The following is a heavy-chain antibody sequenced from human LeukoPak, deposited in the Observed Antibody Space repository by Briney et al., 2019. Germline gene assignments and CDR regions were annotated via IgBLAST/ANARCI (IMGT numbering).Heavy chain of an antibody. CDR1: GFTFSSYS. CDR3: AYKWSCDY. V-gene: IGHV3-21*04. CDR2: ISSSSSYI. J-gene: IGHJ4*02. Sequence: GGSLRLSFAASGFTFSSYSMNWVRQAPGRGLEWVSSISSSSSYIYYADSMKGRFTISRDNSKNTLYLQMNSLRAEDSAIYYCAYKWSCDYWGQGTLVTVSS. D-gene: IGHD1-1*01.